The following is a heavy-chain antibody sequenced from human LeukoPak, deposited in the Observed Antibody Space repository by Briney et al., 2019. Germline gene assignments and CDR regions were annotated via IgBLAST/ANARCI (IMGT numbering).Heavy chain of an antibody. V-gene: IGHV1-18*01. CDR3: ARVRELPDYYMDV. CDR1: GGTFSSYA. J-gene: IGHJ6*03. Sequence: ASVKVSCKASGGTFSSYAISWVRQAPGQGLEWMGWISAYNGNTNYAQKLQGRVTMTTDTSTSTAYMELRSLRSDDTAVYYCARVRELPDYYMDVWGKGTTVTISS. D-gene: IGHD1-26*01. CDR2: ISAYNGNT.